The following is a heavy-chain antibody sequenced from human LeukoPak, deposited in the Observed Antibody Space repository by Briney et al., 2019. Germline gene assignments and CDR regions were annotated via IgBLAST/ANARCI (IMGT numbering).Heavy chain of an antibody. D-gene: IGHD6-13*01. V-gene: IGHV1-24*01. CDR1: GYTFTGYY. CDR3: ATAGGRAAAALDY. CDR2: FDPEDGET. J-gene: IGHJ4*02. Sequence: GASVKVSCKSSGYTFTGYYMHWVRQAPGQGLEWTGGFDPEDGETIYAQKFQGRVTMTEDTSTDTAYMELSSLRSEDTAVYYCATAGGRAAAALDYWGQGTLVTVSS.